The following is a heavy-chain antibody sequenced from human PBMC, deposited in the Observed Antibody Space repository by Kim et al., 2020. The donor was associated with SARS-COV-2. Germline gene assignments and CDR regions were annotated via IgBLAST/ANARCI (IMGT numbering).Heavy chain of an antibody. Sequence: SETLSLTCTVSGGSISSSSYYWGWIRQPPGKGLEWIGSIYYSGSTYYNWSLKSRVTISVDTSKNQFSLKLSSVTAADTAVYYCARLRQSITIFGVVHNWFDPWGQGTLVTVSS. D-gene: IGHD3-3*01. CDR3: ARLRQSITIFGVVHNWFDP. V-gene: IGHV4-39*01. CDR2: IYYSGST. J-gene: IGHJ5*02. CDR1: GGSISSSSYY.